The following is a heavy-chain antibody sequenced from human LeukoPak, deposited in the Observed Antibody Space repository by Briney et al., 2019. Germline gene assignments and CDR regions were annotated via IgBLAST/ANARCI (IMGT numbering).Heavy chain of an antibody. CDR1: GFTFNNYN. Sequence: GGSLRLSCATSGFTFNNYNMNWVRQAPGRALEWVSSITSSGTYIFYADSVKGRFTISRDNAKNSLYLQMNSLRAEDTAVYYCAELGITMIGGVWGKGTTATISS. D-gene: IGHD3-10*02. CDR2: ITSSGTYI. CDR3: AELGITMIGGV. J-gene: IGHJ6*04. V-gene: IGHV3-21*01.